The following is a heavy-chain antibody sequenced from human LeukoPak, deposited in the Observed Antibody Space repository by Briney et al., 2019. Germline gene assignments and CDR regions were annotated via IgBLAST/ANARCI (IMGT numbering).Heavy chain of an antibody. J-gene: IGHJ4*02. Sequence: GGSLRLSCAVSGFTFDDYGMSWVRQAPGKGLEWVSGINWNGGSTGYADSVKGRFTISRDNAKNSLYLQMNSLRAEDTALYYCARVRVGATNAIFDYWGQGTLVTVSS. CDR1: GFTFDDYG. D-gene: IGHD1-26*01. V-gene: IGHV3-20*04. CDR2: INWNGGST. CDR3: ARVRVGATNAIFDY.